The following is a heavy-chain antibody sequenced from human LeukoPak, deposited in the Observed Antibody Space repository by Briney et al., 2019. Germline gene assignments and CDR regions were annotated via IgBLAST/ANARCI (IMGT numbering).Heavy chain of an antibody. V-gene: IGHV3-23*03. CDR3: AKARTTSGISPSE. D-gene: IGHD3-10*01. CDR2: IDDGGIDK. CDR1: GFKYNW. Sequence: QSGGSLRLSCALSGFKYNWMQWVRQAPGKGLEWISHIDDGGIDKKYADSVKGRFTISRDNSKNTLYLQMNSLRAEDTAVYYCAKARTTSGISPSEWGQGTLVTVSS. J-gene: IGHJ4*02.